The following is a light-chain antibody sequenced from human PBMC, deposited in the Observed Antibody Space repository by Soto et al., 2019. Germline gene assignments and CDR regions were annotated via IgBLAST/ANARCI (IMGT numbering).Light chain of an antibody. J-gene: IGKJ1*01. CDR3: QQYGSSPTT. V-gene: IGKV3-20*01. Sequence: EIVLTQSPATLSLSPGERATLSCRASQSVSSYLAWYQQKPGQAPRLLIYDASNRATGIPDRFSGSGSGTDFTLTISRLEPEDFAVYYCQQYGSSPTTFGHGTKV. CDR1: QSVSSY. CDR2: DAS.